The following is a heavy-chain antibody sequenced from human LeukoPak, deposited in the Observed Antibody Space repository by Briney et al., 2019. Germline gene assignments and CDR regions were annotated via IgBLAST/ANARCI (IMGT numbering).Heavy chain of an antibody. CDR2: IYSGGST. Sequence: PGGSLRLSCAASGFIFSRYAMSWVRQAPGKGLEWVSVIYSGGSTYYADSVKGRFTISRDNSKNTLYLQMNSLRAEDTAVYYCATRDYYDSSGYPDAFDIRGQGTMVTVSS. J-gene: IGHJ3*02. CDR3: ATRDYYDSSGYPDAFDI. D-gene: IGHD3-22*01. V-gene: IGHV3-66*01. CDR1: GFIFSRYA.